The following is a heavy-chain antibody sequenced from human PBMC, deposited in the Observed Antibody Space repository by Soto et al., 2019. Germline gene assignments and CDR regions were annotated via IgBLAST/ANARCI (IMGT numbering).Heavy chain of an antibody. CDR2: ISGSGGST. CDR1: GFTFSSYA. J-gene: IGHJ4*02. CDR3: AKDRSRGITMIVVALD. D-gene: IGHD3-22*01. Sequence: PVGSLRLSCAASGFTFSSYAMSWVRQAPGKGLEWVSAISGSGGSTYYADSVKGRFTISRDNSKNTLYLQMNSLRAEDTAVYYCAKDRSRGITMIVVALDWGQGTLVTVSS. V-gene: IGHV3-23*01.